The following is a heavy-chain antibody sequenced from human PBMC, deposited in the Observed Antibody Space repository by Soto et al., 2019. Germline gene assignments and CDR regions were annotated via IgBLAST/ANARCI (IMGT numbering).Heavy chain of an antibody. CDR2: ISSSSSTI. V-gene: IGHV3-48*02. D-gene: IGHD3-3*01. J-gene: IGHJ6*02. CDR1: GFTFSSYS. CDR3: ARVLVRFWSGSEPLDV. Sequence: EVQLVESGGGLVQPGGSLRLSCAASGFTFSSYSMNWVRQAPGKGLEWVSYISSSSSTIYYADSVKGRFTISRDNAKNSLYLQMNSLRDEDTAVYYCARVLVRFWSGSEPLDVWGQGTTVTVSS.